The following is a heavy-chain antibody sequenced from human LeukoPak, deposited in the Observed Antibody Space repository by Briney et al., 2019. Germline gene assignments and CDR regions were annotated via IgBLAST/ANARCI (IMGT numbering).Heavy chain of an antibody. D-gene: IGHD5-18*01. CDR1: GGTFSSYA. Sequence: SVKVSCKASGGTFSSYAISWVRQAPGQGLEWMGGIIPIFGTANHAQKFQGRVTITADESTSTAYMELSSLRSEDTAVYYCARDPGGYSYGYTYWGQGTLVTVSS. J-gene: IGHJ4*02. CDR2: IIPIFGTA. CDR3: ARDPGGYSYGYTY. V-gene: IGHV1-69*13.